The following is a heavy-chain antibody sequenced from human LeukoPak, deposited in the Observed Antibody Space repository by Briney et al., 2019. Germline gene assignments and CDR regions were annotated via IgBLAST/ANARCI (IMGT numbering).Heavy chain of an antibody. D-gene: IGHD3-10*01. J-gene: IGHJ4*02. Sequence: SVKVSCKASGGTFSSYAISWVRQAPGQGLEWMGGIIPIFGTANYAQKFQGRVAITADKSTSTAYMELSSLRSEDTAVYYCARDLSGVALGYWGQGTLVTVSS. CDR2: IIPIFGTA. CDR1: GGTFSSYA. CDR3: ARDLSGVALGY. V-gene: IGHV1-69*06.